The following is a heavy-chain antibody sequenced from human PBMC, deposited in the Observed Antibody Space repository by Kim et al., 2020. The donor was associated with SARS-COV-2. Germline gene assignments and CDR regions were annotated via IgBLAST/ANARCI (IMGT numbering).Heavy chain of an antibody. CDR2: IYYSGST. J-gene: IGHJ4*01. CDR3: ARRRRSVGFGESFDY. CDR1: GGSISSSSYY. V-gene: IGHV4-39*01. D-gene: IGHD3-10*01. Sequence: SETLSLTCTVSGGSISSSSYYWGWIRQPPGKGLEWIGSIYYSGSTYYNPSLKSRVTISVDTSKNQFSLKLSSVTAADTAVYYCARRRRSVGFGESFDYWG.